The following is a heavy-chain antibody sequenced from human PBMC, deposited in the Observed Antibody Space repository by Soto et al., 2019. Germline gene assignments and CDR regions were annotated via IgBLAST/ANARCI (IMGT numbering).Heavy chain of an antibody. Sequence: SETLSLTCTVSGGSISSSSYYWGWVRQPRGKGLEWIGSIYYSGSTYYNPSLKSRVTISVDTSKNQFSLKLSSVTAADTAVYYWAKTAREGELRLGGFAPWGKGPLVTVPS. CDR3: AKTAREGELRLGGFAP. D-gene: IGHD1-26*01. CDR2: IYYSGST. J-gene: IGHJ5*02. V-gene: IGHV4-39*01. CDR1: GGSISSSSYY.